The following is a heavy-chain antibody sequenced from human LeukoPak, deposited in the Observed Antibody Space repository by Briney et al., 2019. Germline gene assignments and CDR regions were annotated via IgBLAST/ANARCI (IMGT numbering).Heavy chain of an antibody. CDR2: IIPIFGTA. D-gene: IGHD2-15*01. CDR1: GGTFSSYA. Sequence: ASVKVSCKASGGTFSSYAISLVRQAPGQGLEWMGGIIPIFGTANYAQKFQGRVTITTDESTSTAYMELSSLRSEDTAVYYCARDDCSGGSCYFDYWGQGTLVTVSS. V-gene: IGHV1-69*05. CDR3: ARDDCSGGSCYFDY. J-gene: IGHJ4*02.